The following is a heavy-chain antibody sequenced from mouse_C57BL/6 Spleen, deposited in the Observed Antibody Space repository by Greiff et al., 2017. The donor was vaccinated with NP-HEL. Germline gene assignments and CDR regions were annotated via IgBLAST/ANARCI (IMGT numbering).Heavy chain of an antibody. V-gene: IGHV5-17*01. J-gene: IGHJ4*01. CDR1: GFTFSDYG. D-gene: IGHD2-4*01. CDR3: ARRNYDYDVGGAMDY. Sequence: EVMLVESGGGLVKPGGSLKLSCAASGFTFSDYGMHWVRQAPEKGLEWVAYISSGSSTIYYADTVKGRFTISRDNAKNTLFLQMTSLRSEDTGMYYCARRNYDYDVGGAMDYWGQGTSDTVSS. CDR2: ISSGSSTI.